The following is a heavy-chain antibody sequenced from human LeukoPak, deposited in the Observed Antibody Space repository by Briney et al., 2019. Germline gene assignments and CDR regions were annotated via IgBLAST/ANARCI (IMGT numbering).Heavy chain of an antibody. Sequence: GGSLRLSCAASGFTFSSYSMNWVRQAPGKGLEWISYISSSNTIYYADSVKGRFTISRDNAKNSLYLQMNSLRAEDTAVYYCARVQKAIAAAGTGGGWFEPWGQGTLVTVS. V-gene: IGHV3-48*01. CDR3: ARVQKAIAAAGTGGGWFEP. J-gene: IGHJ5*02. CDR2: ISSSNTI. CDR1: GFTFSSYS. D-gene: IGHD6-13*01.